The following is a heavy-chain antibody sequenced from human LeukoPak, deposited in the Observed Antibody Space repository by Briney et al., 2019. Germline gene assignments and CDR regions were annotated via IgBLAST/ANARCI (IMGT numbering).Heavy chain of an antibody. Sequence: GGSLRLSCAASGFTFSSYAMHWVRQAPGKGLEYVSAISSNGGSTSYANPVKGRFTISRENSKNTLYLQMGSLRAEDMAVYYCAREASIVVRCSLYWGEGAL. CDR3: AREASIVVRCSLY. CDR2: ISSNGGST. J-gene: IGHJ4*02. V-gene: IGHV3-64*01. CDR1: GFTFSSYA. D-gene: IGHD6-6*01.